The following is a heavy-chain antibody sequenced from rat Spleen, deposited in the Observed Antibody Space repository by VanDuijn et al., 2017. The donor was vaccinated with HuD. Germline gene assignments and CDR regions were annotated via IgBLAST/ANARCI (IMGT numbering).Heavy chain of an antibody. D-gene: IGHD5-1*01. J-gene: IGHJ2*01. CDR3: TTQWELYH. Sequence: EVQLVESGGGLVQPGRSLKLSCAASGFTFSNYGMAWVRQTPTKGLEWVASIRTGGGNTYYRDSVRGRFTISRDDAKSTLYLQMNSLRSEDTATYYCTTQWELYHWGQGVLVTVSS. V-gene: IGHV5S23*01. CDR1: GFTFSNYG. CDR2: IRTGGGNT.